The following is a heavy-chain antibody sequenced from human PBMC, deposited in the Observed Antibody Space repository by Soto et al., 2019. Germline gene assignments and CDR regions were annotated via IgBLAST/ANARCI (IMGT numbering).Heavy chain of an antibody. Sequence: GGSLRLSCAASGFTFSSYWMHWVRQAPGKGLVWVSRINSDGSSTSYADSVKGRFTISRDNAKNTLYLQMDSLRAEDTAIYYCAKRLEISTSYFFDSWGHGTLVTVSS. D-gene: IGHD1-1*01. CDR3: AKRLEISTSYFFDS. V-gene: IGHV3-74*01. J-gene: IGHJ4*01. CDR1: GFTFSSYW. CDR2: INSDGSST.